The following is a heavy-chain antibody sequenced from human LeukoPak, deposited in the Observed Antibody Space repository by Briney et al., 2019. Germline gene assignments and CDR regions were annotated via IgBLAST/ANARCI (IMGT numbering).Heavy chain of an antibody. CDR2: ISSSCSTI. CDR1: GFTFSDYY. J-gene: IGHJ6*02. V-gene: IGHV3-11*01. D-gene: IGHD3-10*01. Sequence: GGSLRLFCAASGFTFSDYYMSWMRDAPGKGLECVSYISSSCSTIYYADSVKGRFTISRDNAKNSLYLQMNSLRAEDTAVYYCARARGGYYYGMDVWGQGTTVTVSS. CDR3: ARARGGYYYGMDV.